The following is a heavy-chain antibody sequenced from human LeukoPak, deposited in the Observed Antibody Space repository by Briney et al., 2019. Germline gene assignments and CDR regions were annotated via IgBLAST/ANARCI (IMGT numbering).Heavy chain of an antibody. D-gene: IGHD6-19*01. V-gene: IGHV1-2*06. CDR3: ARVGRESSTGWLDY. J-gene: IGHJ4*02. CDR1: GYTFIDYY. Sequence: ASVKVSCKASGYTFIDYYFKWVRQAPGQGPEWMGRINVKSGATDYAQKFQGRVTVTRDTSISTACMELSSLRSDDTAVYYCARVGRESSTGWLDYWGQGTLVTVSS. CDR2: INVKSGAT.